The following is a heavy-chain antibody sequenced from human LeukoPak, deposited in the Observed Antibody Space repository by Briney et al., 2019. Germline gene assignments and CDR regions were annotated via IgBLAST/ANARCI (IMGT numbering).Heavy chain of an antibody. CDR3: ARVRTTLNFDY. CDR1: GFTFSSYA. Sequence: GGSLRLSCAASGFTFSSYAMHWVRQAPGKGLEWVAVISYDGSNKYYADSVKGRFTISRDNSKNTLYLQMNSLRAEDTAVYYCARVRTTLNFDYWGQGTLVTVSS. J-gene: IGHJ4*02. V-gene: IGHV3-30-3*01. D-gene: IGHD1-1*01. CDR2: ISYDGSNK.